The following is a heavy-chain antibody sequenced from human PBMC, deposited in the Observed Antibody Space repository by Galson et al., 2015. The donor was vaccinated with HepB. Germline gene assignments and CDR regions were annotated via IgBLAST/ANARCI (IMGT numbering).Heavy chain of an antibody. J-gene: IGHJ4*02. CDR2: ISSSGITI. CDR3: AAGVVGGTFDY. CDR1: GFSFSDYH. V-gene: IGHV3-11*01. Sequence: LRLSCAASGFSFSDYHMTWIRQAPGKGLEWVSHISSSGITIYYADSVKGRFTVSRDNTKNSLYLQMNSLRGEDTAVYYCAAGVVGGTFDYWGQGTLVTVSS. D-gene: IGHD1-26*01.